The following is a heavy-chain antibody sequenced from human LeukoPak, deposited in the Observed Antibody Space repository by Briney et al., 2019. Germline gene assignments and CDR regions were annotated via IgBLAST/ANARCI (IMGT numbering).Heavy chain of an antibody. J-gene: IGHJ4*02. D-gene: IGHD3-22*01. Sequence: QSGGSLRLSCAASGFTFSTYWMSWVRQAPGKGLEWVANIKEDGSEKYYGDSVKGRFTISRDNAKNSLNLQMNSLRAEDTAVYYCARDSSGYQWGQGTLVTVSS. V-gene: IGHV3-7*01. CDR1: GFTFSTYW. CDR3: ARDSSGYQ. CDR2: IKEDGSEK.